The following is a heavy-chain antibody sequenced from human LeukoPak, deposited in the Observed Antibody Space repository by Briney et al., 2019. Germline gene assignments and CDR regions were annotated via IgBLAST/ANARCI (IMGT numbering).Heavy chain of an antibody. V-gene: IGHV3-74*01. CDR3: ARGRAWFDP. Sequence: GGSLRLSCAASGFTFSTYWMHWVRQAPGKGLVWVSRINSDGSITNYADSVKGRFTISRDNAKNSLYLQMNSLRAEDTAVYYCARGRAWFDPWGQGTLVTVSS. J-gene: IGHJ5*02. CDR1: GFTFSTYW. CDR2: INSDGSIT.